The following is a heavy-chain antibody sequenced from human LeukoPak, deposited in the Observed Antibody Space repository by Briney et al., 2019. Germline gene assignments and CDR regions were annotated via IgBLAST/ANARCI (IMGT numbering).Heavy chain of an antibody. J-gene: IGHJ4*02. Sequence: GGSLRLSCAASGFTFSSYSMNWVRQAPGKGLEWVSYISSSSSTIYYADSVKGRFTISRDNAKNSLYLQMNSLRAEDTAVYYCARDIPWFGESNRVPWGQGTLVTVSS. D-gene: IGHD3-10*01. CDR1: GFTFSSYS. CDR2: ISSSSSTI. CDR3: ARDIPWFGESNRVP. V-gene: IGHV3-48*01.